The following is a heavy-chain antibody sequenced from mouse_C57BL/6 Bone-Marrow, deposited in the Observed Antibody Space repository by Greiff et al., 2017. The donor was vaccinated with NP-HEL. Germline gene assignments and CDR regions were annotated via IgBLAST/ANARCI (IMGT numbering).Heavy chain of an antibody. D-gene: IGHD2-10*01. Sequence: EVQGVESGGDLVKPGGSLKLSCAASGFTFSSYGMSWVRQTPDKRLEWVATISSGGSCTYYPDSVKGRFTISRDNAKNTLYLQMSSLKSEDTAMYYCANLLYAMDYWGQGTSVTVSS. CDR3: ANLLYAMDY. CDR1: GFTFSSYG. J-gene: IGHJ4*01. CDR2: ISSGGSCT. V-gene: IGHV5-6*01.